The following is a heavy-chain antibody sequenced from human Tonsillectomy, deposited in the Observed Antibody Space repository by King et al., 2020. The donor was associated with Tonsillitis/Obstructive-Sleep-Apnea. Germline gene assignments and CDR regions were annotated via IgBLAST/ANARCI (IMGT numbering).Heavy chain of an antibody. Sequence: QLVESGGGLVQPGGSQRLSCAASGFTFISYWMHWVRQGPEKGLVWVSRVNSDGSSTSYADSVKGRFTISRDNAKNTLYLQMNSLRAEDTAVYYCARGELEAFDIWGQGTMVTVSS. J-gene: IGHJ3*02. V-gene: IGHV3-74*01. D-gene: IGHD3-10*01. CDR3: ARGELEAFDI. CDR2: VNSDGSST. CDR1: GFTFISYW.